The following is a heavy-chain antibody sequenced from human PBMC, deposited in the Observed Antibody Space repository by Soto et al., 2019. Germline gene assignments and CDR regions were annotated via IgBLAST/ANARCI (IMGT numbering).Heavy chain of an antibody. J-gene: IGHJ4*02. CDR3: AKGFSSGWYVDS. D-gene: IGHD6-19*01. CDR2: ILSGGGT. CDR1: GGSVSSDAYY. Sequence: SETLSLTCIVSGGSVSSDAYYWSWIRHPPGKTLEWIGFILSGGGTSTNPSLRSRLSISVDTSRNQFSLRLTSVTASDTGVYFCAKGFSSGWYVDSWGRGTLVTVSS. V-gene: IGHV4-61*08.